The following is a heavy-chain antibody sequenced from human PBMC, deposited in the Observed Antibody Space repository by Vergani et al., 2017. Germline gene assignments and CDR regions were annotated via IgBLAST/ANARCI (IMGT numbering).Heavy chain of an antibody. Sequence: QVQLQESGPGLVKPSETLSLTCTVSGGSISSYYWSWIRQPPGKGLEWIGYIYYSGSTNYNPFLKSRVTISVDTSKNQFSLKLSSVTAADTVVYYCARRKKESSVRYFDLWGRGTLVTVSS. CDR1: GGSISSYY. CDR3: ARRKKESSVRYFDL. V-gene: IGHV4-59*01. D-gene: IGHD6-6*01. CDR2: IYYSGST. J-gene: IGHJ2*01.